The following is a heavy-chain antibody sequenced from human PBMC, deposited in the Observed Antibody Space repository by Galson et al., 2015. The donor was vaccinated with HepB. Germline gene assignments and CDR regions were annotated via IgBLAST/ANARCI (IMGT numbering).Heavy chain of an antibody. Sequence: QSGAEVKKPGASVKVSCKASGGTFSSYTISWVRQAPGQGLEWMGRIIPILGIANYAQKFQGRVTITADKSTSTAYMELSSLRSEDTAVYYCAREGRIDSGSYPDYWGQGTLVTVSS. J-gene: IGHJ4*02. D-gene: IGHD1-26*01. CDR1: GGTFSSYT. CDR2: IIPILGIA. V-gene: IGHV1-69*04. CDR3: AREGRIDSGSYPDY.